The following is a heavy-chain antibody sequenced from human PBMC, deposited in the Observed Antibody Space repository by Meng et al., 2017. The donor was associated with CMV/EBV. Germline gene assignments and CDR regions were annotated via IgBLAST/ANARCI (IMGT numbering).Heavy chain of an antibody. CDR1: GFTFSSYA. CDR3: AKGYQVLLYGAG. J-gene: IGHJ4*02. Sequence: GGSLGLSCAASGFTFSSYAMSWVRQAPGKGLEWVSAISASGGGTYYADSVKGRFIISRDNSKNTLYLQMNSLRAEDTAVYYCAKGYQVLLYGAGWGRGTLVTVSS. D-gene: IGHD2/OR15-2a*01. V-gene: IGHV3-23*01. CDR2: ISASGGGT.